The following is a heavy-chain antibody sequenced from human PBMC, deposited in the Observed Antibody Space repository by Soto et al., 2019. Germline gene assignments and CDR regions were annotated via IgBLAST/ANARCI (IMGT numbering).Heavy chain of an antibody. Sequence: ASVKVSCKASGGTFSTYTISWVRQAPGQGLEWMGRIIPTLDITNYAQNFQGRVTITADISTGTAYMELSSLRSEDTAVYYCARRTDCASTTCFSHFNSWGQGTLVTVS. V-gene: IGHV1-69*02. CDR2: IIPTLDIT. CDR1: GGTFSTYT. CDR3: ARRTDCASTTCFSHFNS. J-gene: IGHJ4*02. D-gene: IGHD2-2*01.